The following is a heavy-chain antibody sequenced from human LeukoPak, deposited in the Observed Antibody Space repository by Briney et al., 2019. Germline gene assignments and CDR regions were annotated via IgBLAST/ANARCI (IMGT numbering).Heavy chain of an antibody. CDR3: ARDDVAWNDVHWFDP. CDR1: GFTFSYHT. J-gene: IGHJ5*02. D-gene: IGHD1-1*01. Sequence: PGGSLRLSCAASGFTFSYHTMSWVRQAPGKGLEWVSSISSTGSSIYYADSVKGRFTISRDNAKNSLYLQMSSLRVEDTAVYYCARDDVAWNDVHWFDPWGQGTLVTVSS. V-gene: IGHV3-21*01. CDR2: ISSTGSSI.